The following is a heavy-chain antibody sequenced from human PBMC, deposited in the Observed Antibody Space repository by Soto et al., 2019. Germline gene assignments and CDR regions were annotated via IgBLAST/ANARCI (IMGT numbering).Heavy chain of an antibody. J-gene: IGHJ6*03. D-gene: IGHD2-2*01. CDR2: ISGYNGNT. CDR1: GYMFPSYG. V-gene: IGHV1-18*01. Sequence: QVQLVQSGAEVKKPGASVKVSCKASGYMFPSYGITWVRQAPGQGPEWMGWISGYNGNTNYAEKFRGRVSLTTDTSPTTAYLELRSLTSGETAVYLCARDHRTNVVVVPAAYYYYYIDVWGKGTTVAGS. CDR3: ARDHRTNVVVVPAAYYYYYIDV.